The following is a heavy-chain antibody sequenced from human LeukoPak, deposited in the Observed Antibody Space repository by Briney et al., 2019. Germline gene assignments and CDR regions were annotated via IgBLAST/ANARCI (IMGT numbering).Heavy chain of an antibody. Sequence: GESLKISCKGSGYRFTSYWISWVRQMPGKGLEGVGRIDPSDSYTNYRPSFQGHVTISADKSISTAYLQWSSLKASDTAMYYCARVHREGWFDPWGQGTLVTVSS. V-gene: IGHV5-10-1*01. CDR1: GYRFTSYW. J-gene: IGHJ5*02. CDR3: ARVHREGWFDP. D-gene: IGHD1-14*01. CDR2: IDPSDSYT.